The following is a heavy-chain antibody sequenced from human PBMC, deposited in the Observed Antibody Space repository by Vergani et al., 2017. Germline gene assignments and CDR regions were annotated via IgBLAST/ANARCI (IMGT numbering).Heavy chain of an antibody. CDR1: GGSISSYY. CDR3: AKDVGSSGYYYIVDY. CDR2: IYYSGST. Sequence: QVQLQESGPGLVKPSQTLSLTCTVSGGSISSYYWSWIRQPPGKGLEWIGYIYYSGSTNYNPSLKSRVTISVDTSKNQFSLKLSSVTAADTAVYYCAKDVGSSGYYYIVDYWGQGTLVTVSS. V-gene: IGHV4-59*01. J-gene: IGHJ4*02. D-gene: IGHD3-22*01.